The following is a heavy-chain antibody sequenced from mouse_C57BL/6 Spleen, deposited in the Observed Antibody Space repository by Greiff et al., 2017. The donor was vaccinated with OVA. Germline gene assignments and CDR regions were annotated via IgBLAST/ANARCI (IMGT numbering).Heavy chain of an antibody. J-gene: IGHJ4*01. Sequence: VQLKESGPGLVQPSQSLSITCTVSGFSLTSYGVHWVRQSPGKGLEWLGVIWSGGSTDYNAAFISRLSISKDNSKSQVFFKMNSLQADDTAIYYCARKLGRLYAMDYWGQGTSVTVSS. V-gene: IGHV2-2*01. CDR1: GFSLTSYG. D-gene: IGHD4-1*01. CDR3: ARKLGRLYAMDY. CDR2: IWSGGST.